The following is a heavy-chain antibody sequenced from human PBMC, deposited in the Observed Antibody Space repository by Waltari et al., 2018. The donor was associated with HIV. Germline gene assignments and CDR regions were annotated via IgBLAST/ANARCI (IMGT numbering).Heavy chain of an antibody. CDR1: GFTFSTNA. J-gene: IGHJ6*02. CDR3: AKVPQYISSSIYYYGMDV. CDR2: ISGSGSST. V-gene: IGHV3-23*01. D-gene: IGHD6-6*01. Sequence: EVQLLESGGGLVQPGGSLRLSCAASGFTFSTNALGWVRQAPGQGLEWVSSISGSGSSTYYADSIEGRFTISRDNSKNTLYLQMNSLRAEDTAAYYCAKVPQYISSSIYYYGMDVWGQGTTVTVSS.